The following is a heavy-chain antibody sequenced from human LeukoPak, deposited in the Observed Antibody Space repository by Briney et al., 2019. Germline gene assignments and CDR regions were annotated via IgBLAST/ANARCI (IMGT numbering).Heavy chain of an antibody. CDR3: AKAVVVVAATRNYFDY. V-gene: IGHV3-23*01. D-gene: IGHD2-15*01. Sequence: GGSLRLSCAASGFTFSSYAMSWVRQAPGKGLEWVSAISGSGGSTYYADSVKGRFTISRDNSKNTLYLQMNSLRADDTAVYYCAKAVVVVAATRNYFDYWGQGTLATVSS. CDR2: ISGSGGST. J-gene: IGHJ4*02. CDR1: GFTFSSYA.